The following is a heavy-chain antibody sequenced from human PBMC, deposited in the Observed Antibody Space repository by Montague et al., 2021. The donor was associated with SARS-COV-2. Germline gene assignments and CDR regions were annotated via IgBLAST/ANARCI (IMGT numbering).Heavy chain of an antibody. V-gene: IGHV4-39*01. D-gene: IGHD1-1*01. CDR1: SGSISPSDTHY. CDR2: ISYSGST. J-gene: IGHJ5*02. CDR3: ARHSTTHAFDP. Sequence: SETRSLTCVVSSGSISPSDTHYWGWVRPAPGKGLEWIATISYSGSTSYNPPLRSRVTISVHTSKNQISLNLRSVTAADTSVYYCARHSTTHAFDPWGQGILVTVSS.